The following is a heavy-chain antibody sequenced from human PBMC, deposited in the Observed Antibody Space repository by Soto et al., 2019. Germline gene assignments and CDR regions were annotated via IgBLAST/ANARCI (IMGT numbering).Heavy chain of an antibody. CDR1: GFTFSSYG. CDR2: ISYDGSNK. J-gene: IGHJ6*02. CDR3: AILSPDYDFWSGYSYYYGMDV. Sequence: GGSLRLSCAASGFTFSSYGMHWVRQAPGKGLEWVAVISYDGSNKYYADSVKGRFTISRDNSKNTLYLQMNSLRAEDTAVYYCAILSPDYDFWSGYSYYYGMDVWRQGTTVTVSS. D-gene: IGHD3-3*01. V-gene: IGHV3-30*03.